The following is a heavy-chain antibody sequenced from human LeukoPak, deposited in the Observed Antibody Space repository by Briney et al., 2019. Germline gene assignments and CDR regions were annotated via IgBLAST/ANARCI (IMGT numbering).Heavy chain of an antibody. CDR3: AKFVYDRSGVTRSGFDL. J-gene: IGHJ3*01. D-gene: IGHD3-22*01. CDR1: GFTFSSYA. V-gene: IGHV3-23*01. Sequence: GGSLRLSCGASGFTFSSYAFNWVRQAPGKGLEWVSVISGSGKSTYYADSVKGRFTIFRDNSKNTVFVHMNSLRADDTAVYYCAKFVYDRSGVTRSGFDLGGEGTIVTVSS. CDR2: ISGSGKST.